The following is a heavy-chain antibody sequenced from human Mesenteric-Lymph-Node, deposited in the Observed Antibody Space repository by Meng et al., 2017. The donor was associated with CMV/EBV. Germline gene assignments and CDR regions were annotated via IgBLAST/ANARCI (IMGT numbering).Heavy chain of an antibody. J-gene: IGHJ4*02. V-gene: IGHV4-59*01. Sequence: SETLSLTCTVSGGSISGYYWNWIRQPPGKGLEWIGYISYSGTTNYNPSLKSRVTISVDTSRKQFSLKLTSVIAADTAVYLCARTSSGMRFLEDWGQGTLVTVSS. CDR2: ISYSGTT. CDR3: ARTSSGMRFLED. CDR1: GGSISGYY. D-gene: IGHD3-3*01.